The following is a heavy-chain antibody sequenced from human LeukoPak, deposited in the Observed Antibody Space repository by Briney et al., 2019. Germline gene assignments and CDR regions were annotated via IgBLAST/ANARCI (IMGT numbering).Heavy chain of an antibody. CDR2: ISSSSSYI. CDR1: GFTFSSYS. J-gene: IGHJ4*02. Sequence: PGGSLRLSCAASGFTFSSYSMNWVRQAPGKGLEWVSSISSSSSYIYYADSVKGRFTISRDNAKNSLYLQMNSLRAEDTDVYYCARDNVLLWFGESHYFDYWGQGTLVTVSS. CDR3: ARDNVLLWFGESHYFDY. D-gene: IGHD3-10*01. V-gene: IGHV3-21*01.